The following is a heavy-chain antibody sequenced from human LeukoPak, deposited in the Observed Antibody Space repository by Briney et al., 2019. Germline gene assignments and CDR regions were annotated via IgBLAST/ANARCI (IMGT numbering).Heavy chain of an antibody. J-gene: IGHJ4*02. Sequence: ASVKVSCKASGYTFTSYGISWVRQAPGQGLEWMGRIIPILGIANYAQKFQGRVTITADKSTSTAYMELSSLRSEDTAVYYCARALYCSGGSCSKGVDYWGQGTLVTVSS. V-gene: IGHV1-69*04. CDR3: ARALYCSGGSCSKGVDY. D-gene: IGHD2-15*01. CDR1: GYTFTSYG. CDR2: IIPILGIA.